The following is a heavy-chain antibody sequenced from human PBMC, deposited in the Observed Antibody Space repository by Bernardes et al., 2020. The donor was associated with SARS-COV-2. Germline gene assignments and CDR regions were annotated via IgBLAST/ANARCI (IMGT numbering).Heavy chain of an antibody. D-gene: IGHD1-26*01. CDR3: AKVGWWELLVGAYFDY. CDR2: SSGSGGST. J-gene: IGHJ4*02. V-gene: IGHV3-23*01. CDR1: GFTFSSYA. Sequence: GGSLRLSCAASGFTFSSYAMSWVRQAPGKGLEWVSVSSGSGGSTYYADSVKGRFTISRDNSKNTLYLQMNSLRVEDTAVYYCAKVGWWELLVGAYFDYWGQGTLVTVSS.